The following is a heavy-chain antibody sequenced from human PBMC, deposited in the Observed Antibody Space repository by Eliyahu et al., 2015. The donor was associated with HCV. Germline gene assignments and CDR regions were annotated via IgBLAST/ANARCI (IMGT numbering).Heavy chain of an antibody. V-gene: IGHV3-21*01. Sequence: EVQLVESGGGLVKPGGSXRLSCAASGFSFXSYXXNWVRQAPGKGLGWVSSISSSSSYIYYADSVKGRFTISRDNAKNSLYLQMNSLRAEDTAVYYCARDRSGYDLAYFDLWGRGTPVTVSS. CDR1: GFSFXSYX. D-gene: IGHD5-12*01. J-gene: IGHJ2*01. CDR3: ARDRSGYDLAYFDL. CDR2: ISSSSSYI.